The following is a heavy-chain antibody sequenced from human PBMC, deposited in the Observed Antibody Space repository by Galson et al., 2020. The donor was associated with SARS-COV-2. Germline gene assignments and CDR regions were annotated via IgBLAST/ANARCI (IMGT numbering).Heavy chain of an antibody. V-gene: IGHV2-70*11. CDR1: GFSLSTSGMC. Sequence: SGPTLVKPTQTLTLTCTFSGFSLSTSGMCVSWIRQPPGKALEWLARIDWDDDKYYSTSLKTRLIISKDTSKNQVVLTMTNMDPVDTATYYCARGNSPYYYDSSGYVRRDYYGMDVWGQGTTVTVSS. J-gene: IGHJ6*02. CDR3: ARGNSPYYYDSSGYVRRDYYGMDV. CDR2: IDWDDDK. D-gene: IGHD3-22*01.